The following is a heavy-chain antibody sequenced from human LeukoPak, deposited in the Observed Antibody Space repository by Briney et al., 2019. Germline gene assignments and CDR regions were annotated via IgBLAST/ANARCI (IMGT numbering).Heavy chain of an antibody. V-gene: IGHV3-23*01. Sequence: PGGSLRLSSSASGLTFSSFAMSWVPQAPGKGLEWVSDLSGSGGRTYYADSVRGRFTSSRDNSNNTVYLQMNSLRGEDTAVYYCAKDRLGYNSSPGEIDYWGQGSLVTVSS. CDR1: GLTFSSFA. CDR2: LSGSGGRT. J-gene: IGHJ4*02. CDR3: AKDRLGYNSSPGEIDY. D-gene: IGHD6-6*01.